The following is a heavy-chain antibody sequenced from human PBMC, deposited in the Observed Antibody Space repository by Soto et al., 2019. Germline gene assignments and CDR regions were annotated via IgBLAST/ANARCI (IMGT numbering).Heavy chain of an antibody. J-gene: IGHJ4*02. CDR3: ASVCLNSTDSLCHFDY. CDR2: IYPGDSDT. Sequence: PGESLKISCKDYGYSFTNNWIAWVRQMPGKGLEWMGSIYPGDSDTRYSPSFEGQVTISADDSIPTAYLQWSSLRASDTAMYYCASVCLNSTDSLCHFDYWGQGTLVTVSS. D-gene: IGHD2-8*01. V-gene: IGHV5-51*01. CDR1: GYSFTNNW.